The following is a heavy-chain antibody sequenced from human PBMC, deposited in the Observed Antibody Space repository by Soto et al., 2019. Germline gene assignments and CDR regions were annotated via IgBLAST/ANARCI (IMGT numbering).Heavy chain of an antibody. V-gene: IGHV4-59*13. CDR2: IYYTGST. J-gene: IGHJ4*02. CDR3: ARASWYSEF. CDR1: GLSITNNY. Sequence: QVHLQESGPGLVKPSETLSLTCTVSGLSITNNYRSWIRQPPGKGLEWIGYIYYTGSTNYNPSLKSRVTMSVDTSKNQFSLNLASLTAADTAIYYCARASWYSEFWGQGTLVTVSS. D-gene: IGHD2-15*01.